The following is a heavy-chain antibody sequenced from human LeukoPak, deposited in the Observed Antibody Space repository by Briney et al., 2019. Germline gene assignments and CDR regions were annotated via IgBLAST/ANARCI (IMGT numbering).Heavy chain of an antibody. CDR3: ARGGADIVGATNTLDY. D-gene: IGHD1-26*01. CDR2: INPSGGST. CDR1: GYTFTSYY. J-gene: IGHJ4*02. V-gene: IGHV1-46*01. Sequence: ASVKVSCKASGYTFTSYYMHWVRQAPGQGLEWMGIINPSGGSTSYAQKFQGRVTMTRDTSTSTVYMELSSLRSEDTAVYYCARGGADIVGATNTLDYWGQGTLVTVSS.